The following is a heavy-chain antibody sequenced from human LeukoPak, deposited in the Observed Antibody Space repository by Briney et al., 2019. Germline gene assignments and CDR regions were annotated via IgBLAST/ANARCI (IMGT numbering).Heavy chain of an antibody. CDR2: IYYSGST. CDR3: ARDARTSWFDP. V-gene: IGHV4-39*07. CDR1: GGSISSSSYY. J-gene: IGHJ5*02. D-gene: IGHD2-2*01. Sequence: SETLSLTCTVSGGSISSSSYYWGWIRQPPGKGLEWIGSIYYSGSTYYNPSLKSRVTISVDTSKNQFSLKLSSVTAADTAVYYCARDARTSWFDPWDQGTLVTVSS.